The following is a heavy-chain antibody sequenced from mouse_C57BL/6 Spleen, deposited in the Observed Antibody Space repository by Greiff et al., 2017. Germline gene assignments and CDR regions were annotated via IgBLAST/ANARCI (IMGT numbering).Heavy chain of an antibody. D-gene: IGHD1-1*01. CDR3: ARDYGSGGPYFDV. CDR1: GYTFTDYY. Sequence: VQLQQSGPELVKPGASVKISCKASGYTFTDYYMNWVKQSHGKSLEWIGDINPNNGGTSYNQKFKGKATLTVDKSSSTAYMELRSLTSEDSAVYYCARDYGSGGPYFDVWGKGTTVTVSS. CDR2: INPNNGGT. J-gene: IGHJ1*03. V-gene: IGHV1-26*01.